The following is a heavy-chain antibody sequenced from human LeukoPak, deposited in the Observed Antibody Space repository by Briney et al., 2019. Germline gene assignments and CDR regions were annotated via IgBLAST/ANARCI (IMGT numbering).Heavy chain of an antibody. Sequence: SETLSLTCAVYGGSFSGYYWSWIRQPPGKGLEWIGEINHSGSTNYNPSLKSRVTISVDTSKNQFSLKLSAVTAADTAVYYCARESSRIAARPGRFDPWGQGTLVTVSS. D-gene: IGHD6-6*01. V-gene: IGHV4-34*01. CDR1: GGSFSGYY. CDR2: INHSGST. CDR3: ARESSRIAARPGRFDP. J-gene: IGHJ5*02.